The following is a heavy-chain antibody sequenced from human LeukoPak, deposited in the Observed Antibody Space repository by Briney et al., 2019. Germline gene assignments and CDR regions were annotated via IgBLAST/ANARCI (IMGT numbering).Heavy chain of an antibody. J-gene: IGHJ6*02. V-gene: IGHV4-39*07. CDR1: GGSISSSSYY. D-gene: IGHD4-11*01. Sequence: SETLSLTCTVSGGSISSSSYYWGWIRQPPGKGLEWIGSIYYSGSTYYNPSLKSRVTISVDTSKNQFSLKLSSVTAADTAVYYCARDYSKFRYYGMDVWGQGTTVTVSS. CDR2: IYYSGST. CDR3: ARDYSKFRYYGMDV.